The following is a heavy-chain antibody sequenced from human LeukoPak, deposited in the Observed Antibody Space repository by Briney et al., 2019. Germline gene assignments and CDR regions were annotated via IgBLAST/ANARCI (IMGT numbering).Heavy chain of an antibody. CDR1: GFTFSNAW. V-gene: IGHV3-15*01. Sequence: GGALRLSCAASGFTFSNAWMSWVRQAPGEGLEWVGRIKSTSDGATTDYAAPVKGRFTISRDDSKNTLYLQMNSLKTEDTAMYYCSTSFGYWGQGTRVTVSS. CDR2: IKSTSDGATT. J-gene: IGHJ4*02. CDR3: STSFGY.